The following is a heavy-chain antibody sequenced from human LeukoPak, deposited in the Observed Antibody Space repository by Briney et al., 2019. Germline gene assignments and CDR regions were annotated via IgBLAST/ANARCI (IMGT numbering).Heavy chain of an antibody. V-gene: IGHV3-48*04. D-gene: IGHD3-10*02. Sequence: GGSLRLSCAVSGFTFNTHSMKWVRQAPGKGLEWIAYISRGIGTIHYADSVKGRFTISRDNAQNSLYLHMHSLRVEDTAVYYCARDPYVSNFDYWGQGTLVTVSS. CDR1: GFTFNTHS. J-gene: IGHJ4*02. CDR3: ARDPYVSNFDY. CDR2: ISRGIGTI.